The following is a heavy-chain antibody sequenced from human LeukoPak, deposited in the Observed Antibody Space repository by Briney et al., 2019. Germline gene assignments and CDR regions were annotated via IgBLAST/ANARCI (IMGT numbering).Heavy chain of an antibody. D-gene: IGHD4-17*01. CDR1: GYTFTGYY. Sequence: GASVKVSCKASGYTFTGYYMHWVRQAPGQGLEWMGWINPNTGVTNYAQKFQGRVTLTRDTSITTAYMELTRLRSDDTAMYYCERDRTTVTTGYYGMDVWGQGTTLTASS. J-gene: IGHJ6*02. CDR3: ERDRTTVTTGYYGMDV. V-gene: IGHV1-2*02. CDR2: INPNTGVT.